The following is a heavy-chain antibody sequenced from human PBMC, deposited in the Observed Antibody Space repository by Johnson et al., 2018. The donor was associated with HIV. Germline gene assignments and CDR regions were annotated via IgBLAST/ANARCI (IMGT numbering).Heavy chain of an antibody. V-gene: IGHV3-30*14. CDR2: ISYDGNNK. D-gene: IGHD7-27*01. Sequence: QVQLVESVGGLVQPGGSLRLSCAASGFTFSSYAMHWVRQAPGKGLEWVAVISYDGNNKYYADSVKGRFTISRDNSKNTLYLQMNSLRAEDTAVYYCANWGGGAFDLWGQGTVVTVSS. CDR3: ANWGGGAFDL. J-gene: IGHJ3*01. CDR1: GFTFSSYA.